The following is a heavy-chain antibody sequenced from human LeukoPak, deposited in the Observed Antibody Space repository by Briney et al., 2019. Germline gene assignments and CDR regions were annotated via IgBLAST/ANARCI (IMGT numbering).Heavy chain of an antibody. Sequence: ASETLSLTCTVSGYSISSGYYWGWIRQSPGKGLEWIGSIYHSGSTYYNPSLKSRVTISVDTSKNQFSLKLSSVTAADTAVYYCARAPPGTYLDYWGQGTLVTVSS. CDR3: ARAPPGTYLDY. V-gene: IGHV4-38-2*02. D-gene: IGHD3-10*01. CDR2: IYHSGST. J-gene: IGHJ4*02. CDR1: GYSISSGYY.